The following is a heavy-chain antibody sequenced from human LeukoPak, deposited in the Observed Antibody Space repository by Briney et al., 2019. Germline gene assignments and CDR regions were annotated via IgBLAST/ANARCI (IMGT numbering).Heavy chain of an antibody. V-gene: IGHV4-34*01. CDR1: GGSFSGYY. CDR3: AGGALRFFDY. J-gene: IGHJ4*02. CDR2: INHSGST. D-gene: IGHD5-12*01. Sequence: SETLSLTCAVYGGSFSGYYWSWIRQPPGKGLEWIGEINHSGSTNYNPSLKSRVTISVDTSKNQFSLKLSSVTAADTAVYYCAGGALRFFDYWGQGTLVTVSS.